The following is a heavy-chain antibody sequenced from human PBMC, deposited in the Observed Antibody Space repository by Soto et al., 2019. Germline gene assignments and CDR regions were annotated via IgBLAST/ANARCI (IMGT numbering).Heavy chain of an antibody. CDR3: TRPQSSGWYDS. V-gene: IGHV5-51*01. J-gene: IGHJ5*01. D-gene: IGHD6-19*01. CDR1: GYSFVNHW. CDR2: INPADSDI. Sequence: PGESLKISCQASGYSFVNHWIAWVRQMPGEGLEWMGIINPADSDIRYSPSFQGQVTASVDKSINNAYLQWSSLKASDTATYYCTRPQSSGWYDSLGQGTLVTVSS.